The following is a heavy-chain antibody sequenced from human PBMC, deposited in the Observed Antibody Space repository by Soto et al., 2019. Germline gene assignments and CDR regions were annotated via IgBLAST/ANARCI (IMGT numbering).Heavy chain of an antibody. J-gene: IGHJ3*02. CDR3: ARALLTEYGDFTEAFDI. CDR2: INHSGTT. Sequence: QVQLQQWGARLLKPSETLSLSCAVYGGSFGDNYWSWIRQPPGMGLEWIGEINHSGTTNQNPSLKSRVIISVDASRSQFSLNLTSLTAADTAVYYCARALLTEYGDFTEAFDIWGQGTMVTVSS. V-gene: IGHV4-34*01. D-gene: IGHD4-17*01. CDR1: GGSFGDNY.